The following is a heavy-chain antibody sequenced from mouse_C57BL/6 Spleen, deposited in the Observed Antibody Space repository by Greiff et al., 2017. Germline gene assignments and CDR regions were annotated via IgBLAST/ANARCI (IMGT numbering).Heavy chain of an antibody. CDR1: GFNIKNTY. V-gene: IGHV14-3*01. CDR3: ARSGDYYAWFAY. J-gene: IGHJ3*01. CDR2: IDPANGNT. Sequence: VQLKQSVAELVRPGASVKLCTASGFNIKNTYMHWVKQRPEQGLEWIGRIDPANGNTKYAPKFQGKATITSDTSSTTAYLQLSSLTSDDTAIYYCARSGDYYAWFAYWGQGTLVTVSA. D-gene: IGHD1-1*01.